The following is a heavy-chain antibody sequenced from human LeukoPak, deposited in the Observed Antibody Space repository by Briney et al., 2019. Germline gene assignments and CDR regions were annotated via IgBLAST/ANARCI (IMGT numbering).Heavy chain of an antibody. D-gene: IGHD3-3*01. CDR3: ARDPYYDFWSGYYTTLDY. J-gene: IGHJ4*02. Sequence: ASVKVSCKASGYTFTSYAMHWVRQAPGQRLEWMGWINAGNGNTKYSQKFQGRVTITRDTSASTAYMELSSLRSEDTAVYYCARDPYYDFWSGYYTTLDYWGQGPLVTVSS. CDR2: INAGNGNT. V-gene: IGHV1-3*01. CDR1: GYTFTSYA.